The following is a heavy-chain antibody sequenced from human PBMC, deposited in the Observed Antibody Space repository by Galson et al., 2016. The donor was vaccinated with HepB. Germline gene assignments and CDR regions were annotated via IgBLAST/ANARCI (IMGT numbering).Heavy chain of an antibody. D-gene: IGHD2-21*01. J-gene: IGHJ4*02. CDR1: GFTFSSYW. Sequence: SLRLSCAASGFTFSSYWMHWVRLAPQKGLVWVSRINSDGSYTKYADSAKGRFTISRDNAHNTLYLQMNSLRVEDMAVYYCVRAAYSLDHWGQGTLVTVSS. CDR2: INSDGSYT. V-gene: IGHV3-74*01. CDR3: VRAAYSLDH.